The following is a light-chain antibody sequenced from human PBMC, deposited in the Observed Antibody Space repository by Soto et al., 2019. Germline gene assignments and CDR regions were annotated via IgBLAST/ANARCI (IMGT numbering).Light chain of an antibody. CDR1: QSVSSK. Sequence: EIVMTQSPSTLSVSPGERATLSCRASQSVSSKLAWYQQTPGQAPRLLVYDASTRATGIPARFSGSGSGTEFTLTISSLQSEDFAVYYCQRYNNWPPWTFGQGTKVDIK. V-gene: IGKV3-15*01. J-gene: IGKJ1*01. CDR3: QRYNNWPPWT. CDR2: DAS.